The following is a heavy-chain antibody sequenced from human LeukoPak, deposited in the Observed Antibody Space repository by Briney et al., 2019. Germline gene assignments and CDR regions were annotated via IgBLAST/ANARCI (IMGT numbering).Heavy chain of an antibody. CDR1: GFTFSSYS. V-gene: IGHV3-48*04. CDR2: ISSSSSTI. J-gene: IGHJ4*02. CDR3: ARNLYYYDSSGYYYY. Sequence: GGSLRLSCAASGFTFSSYSMNWVRQAPGKGLEWVSYISSSSSTIYYADSVKGRFTISRDNAKNTLYLQMNSLRAEDTAVYYCARNLYYYDSSGYYYYWGQGTLVTVSS. D-gene: IGHD3-22*01.